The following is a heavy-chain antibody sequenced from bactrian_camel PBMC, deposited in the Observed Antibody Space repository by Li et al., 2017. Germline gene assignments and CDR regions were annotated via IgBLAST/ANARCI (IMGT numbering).Heavy chain of an antibody. CDR3: AVDRTSYLLCGERRRNYFNS. D-gene: IGHD6*01. J-gene: IGHJ6*01. Sequence: HVQLVESGGGSVQAGGSLRLSCAATGDTYRRYCLAWFRQASGEEREGVATIDSDGNTSYADSVKGRFTISKDNAKNILHLQMNNLEPEDTAMYYCAVDRTSYLLCGERRRNYFNSWGQGTQVTVS. CDR2: IDSDGNT. CDR1: GDTYRRYC. V-gene: IGHV3S55*01.